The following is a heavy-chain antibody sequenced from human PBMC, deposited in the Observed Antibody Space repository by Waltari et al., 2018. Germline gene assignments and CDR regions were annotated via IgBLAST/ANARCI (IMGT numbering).Heavy chain of an antibody. CDR3: AKALIVGATSYYFDY. J-gene: IGHJ4*02. D-gene: IGHD1-26*01. V-gene: IGHV3-23*01. CDR1: GITFSSYT. CDR2: ISASGGT. Sequence: EVPLLESGGGLVPPGGSLTLSCAASGITFSSYTMRWVRQAPGKWLEWVSTISASGGTFYADSVKGRFTISRDNSKNTLYLQMNSLRAEDTAVYYCAKALIVGATSYYFDYWGQGTLVTVSS.